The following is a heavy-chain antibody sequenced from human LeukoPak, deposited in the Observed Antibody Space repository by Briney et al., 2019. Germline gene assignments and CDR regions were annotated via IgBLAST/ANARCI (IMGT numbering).Heavy chain of an antibody. Sequence: GGSLRLSCAGSGFTFIKYWVSWVRQAPGKGLQWVANIKQDGSEKYYVDSVKGRFTISRDNAKSSLYLQMNSLRAEDTAVYYCARSSYQFDCSANYWGQGTLVTVSS. D-gene: IGHD3-9*01. CDR3: ARSSYQFDCSANY. J-gene: IGHJ4*02. CDR2: IKQDGSEK. CDR1: GFTFIKYW. V-gene: IGHV3-7*04.